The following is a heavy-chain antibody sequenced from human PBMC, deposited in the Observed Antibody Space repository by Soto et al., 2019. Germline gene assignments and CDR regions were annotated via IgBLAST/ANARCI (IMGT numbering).Heavy chain of an antibody. D-gene: IGHD3-10*01. J-gene: IGHJ4*02. V-gene: IGHV3-53*01. CDR2: IYSDGNT. CDR3: ARDYYGSGSSSFDY. Sequence: EVQLVESGGGLIQPGGSLRLSCAASGFTVSSNYMSWVRQAPGKGLEWVSVIYSDGNTYYADSVKGRFTISRDNSKNTLYLQMNSLRAEDTAVYYCARDYYGSGSSSFDYWGQGTLVTVSS. CDR1: GFTVSSNY.